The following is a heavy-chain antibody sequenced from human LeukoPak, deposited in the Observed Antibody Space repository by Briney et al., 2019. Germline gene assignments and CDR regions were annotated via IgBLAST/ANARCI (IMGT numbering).Heavy chain of an antibody. V-gene: IGHV1-2*02. CDR2: INPNSGGT. D-gene: IGHD2-21*01. Sequence: GASVKVSCKASGYTFTGYYMHWVRQAPGQGLEWMGWINPNSGGTDYAQKFQGRVTMTRDTSISTAYMELRSLRSDDTAVYYCARGAIPFYYYYMDVWGKGTAVTISS. CDR3: ARGAIPFYYYYMDV. CDR1: GYTFTGYY. J-gene: IGHJ6*03.